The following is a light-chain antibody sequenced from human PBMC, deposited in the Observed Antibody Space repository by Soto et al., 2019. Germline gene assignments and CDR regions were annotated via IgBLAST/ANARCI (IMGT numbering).Light chain of an antibody. J-gene: IGKJ1*01. CDR2: DAS. V-gene: IGKV3-11*01. CDR3: QKRSNWPPWT. CDR1: QSVSSY. Sequence: EIVLTQSPATLSLSPGERATLSCRASQSVSSYLAWYQQKPGQAPRLLIYDASNRSTGIPARFSGSGSGTDFTLTIRSLAPADFAVYYCQKRSNWPPWTFGQGTKVEIK.